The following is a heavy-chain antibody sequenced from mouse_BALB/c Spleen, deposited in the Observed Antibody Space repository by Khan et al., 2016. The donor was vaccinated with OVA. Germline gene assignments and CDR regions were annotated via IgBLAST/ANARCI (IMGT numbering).Heavy chain of an antibody. Sequence: QMQLEESGAELARPGASVKMSCKASGYTFTTYTMHWVKQRPGQGLEWIGYINPSNGYTNYNQKFKDKSTLIADKSSSTAYMQLSSLTSDYSAVYYCAREGAYYRSDGWFSYWGQGTLVTVSA. D-gene: IGHD2-14*01. V-gene: IGHV1-4*01. CDR3: AREGAYYRSDGWFSY. CDR2: INPSNGYT. J-gene: IGHJ3*01. CDR1: GYTFTTYT.